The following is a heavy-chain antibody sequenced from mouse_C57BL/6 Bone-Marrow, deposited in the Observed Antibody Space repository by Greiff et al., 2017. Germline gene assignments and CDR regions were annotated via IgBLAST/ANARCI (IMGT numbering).Heavy chain of an antibody. J-gene: IGHJ4*01. D-gene: IGHD1-1*01. CDR2: IRSKSNNYAT. V-gene: IGHV10-1*01. CDR3: VRQGIYYSGSSYVGGAMDY. CDR1: GFSFNTYA. Sequence: DVKLVESGGGLVQPKGSLKLSCAASGFSFNTYAMNWVRQAPGKGLEWVARIRSKSNNYATYYADSVKDRFTISRDDSESMLYLQMNNLKTEDTAMYYCVRQGIYYSGSSYVGGAMDYWGQGTSVTVSS.